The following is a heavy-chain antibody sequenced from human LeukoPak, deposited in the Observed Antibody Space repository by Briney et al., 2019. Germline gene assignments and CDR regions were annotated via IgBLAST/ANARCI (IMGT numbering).Heavy chain of an antibody. Sequence: GGSLRLSCAASGFTFTTYAMNWVRQAPGKGLEWVSGLSGDGGYKYYADSAKGRFTISRDNSKNTLHLQMSSLRAEDTDIHYCTRDPSGSGPDFDFWGQGTLVIVSS. CDR2: LSGDGGYK. CDR3: TRDPSGSGPDFDF. CDR1: GFTFTTYA. V-gene: IGHV3-23*01. J-gene: IGHJ4*02. D-gene: IGHD3-10*01.